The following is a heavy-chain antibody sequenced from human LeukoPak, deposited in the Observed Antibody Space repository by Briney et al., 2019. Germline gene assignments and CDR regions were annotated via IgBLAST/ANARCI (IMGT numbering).Heavy chain of an antibody. J-gene: IGHJ4*02. CDR2: INPNSGGT. CDR1: GYTFTGYY. CDR3: ARPLLWWPQVGYFDY. D-gene: IGHD4/OR15-4a*01. Sequence: ASVKVSCKASGYTFTGYYIHWVRQAPGQGLEWMGWINPNSGGTNYAQKFQGRVTMTRDTSISTAYMELSRLRSDDTAVYYCARPLLWWPQVGYFDYWGQGTLVTVSS. V-gene: IGHV1-2*02.